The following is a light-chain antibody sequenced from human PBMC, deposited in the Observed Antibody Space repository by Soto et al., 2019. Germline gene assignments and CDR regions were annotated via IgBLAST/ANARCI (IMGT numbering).Light chain of an antibody. CDR3: QQYNNWPPFT. Sequence: EIVMTQSPATLSVSPGERATLSCRASQSVSSNLAWYQQKPGQAPRLLIYGASTRATGIPARFSGSVSRTEFTLTISSLQSEDFTVYYCQQYNNWPPFTFGQGTQLEIK. J-gene: IGKJ2*01. CDR1: QSVSSN. V-gene: IGKV3-15*01. CDR2: GAS.